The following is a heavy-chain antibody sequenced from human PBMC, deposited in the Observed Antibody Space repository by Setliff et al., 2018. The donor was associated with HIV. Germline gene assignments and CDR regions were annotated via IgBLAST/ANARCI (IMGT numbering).Heavy chain of an antibody. CDR1: GGSITSGSYY. CDR3: ARGSYTVRIDY. V-gene: IGHV4-61*02. D-gene: IGHD3-10*01. Sequence: SETLSLTCTGSGGSITSGSYYWSWIRQPAGKGLEWIGRIYSNGRTTHNPSLKSRVTISRDTSENQFSLRLSSVTAADTAVYYCARGSYTVRIDYWGQGTRVTVSS. J-gene: IGHJ4*02. CDR2: IYSNGRT.